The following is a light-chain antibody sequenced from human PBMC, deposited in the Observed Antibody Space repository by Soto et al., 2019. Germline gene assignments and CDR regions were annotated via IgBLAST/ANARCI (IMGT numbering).Light chain of an antibody. CDR1: QSVRSSF. V-gene: IGKV3-20*01. CDR2: GTS. CDR3: QQYTHSPWS. J-gene: IGKJ1*01. Sequence: EVVLTQSPGTLSLSPGERATLSCRASQSVRSSFLAWYQQKPGQAPRLLIYGTSSRATGIPDRFSGSGSGTDFTLTISRLEPEDFAVYYCQQYTHSPWSFGQGTRVEIK.